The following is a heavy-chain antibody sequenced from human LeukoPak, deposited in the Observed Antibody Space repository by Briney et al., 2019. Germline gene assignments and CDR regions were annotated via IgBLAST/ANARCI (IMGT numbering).Heavy chain of an antibody. J-gene: IGHJ4*02. V-gene: IGHV3-53*01. CDR2: IYSGGTT. Sequence: GGSLRLSCAVSGFTVSGNYMSWVRQAPGKGLEWVSLIYSGGTTYYADSVKGRFTISRDNSKNTLYLQMNSLRVEDTAVYYCVRDRHYIGNREVRFPYWGQGALVTVSS. CDR1: GFTVSGNY. CDR3: VRDRHYIGNREVRFPY. D-gene: IGHD3-10*01.